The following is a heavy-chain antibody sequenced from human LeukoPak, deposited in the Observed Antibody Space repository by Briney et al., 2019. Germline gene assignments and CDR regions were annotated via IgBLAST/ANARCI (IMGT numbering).Heavy chain of an antibody. CDR3: ARQTGSGLFILP. CDR1: GVSISSSNSS. J-gene: IGHJ4*02. D-gene: IGHD3/OR15-3a*01. V-gene: IGHV4-39*01. CDR2: IYYNGNT. Sequence: SETLSFTCTVSGVSISSSNSSWGWIRQPPGKGLEWIGSIYYNGNTYYNASLKSQVPISIDTSKNQFSLRLTSVTAADTAVYYCARQTGSGLFILPGGQGTLVTVSS.